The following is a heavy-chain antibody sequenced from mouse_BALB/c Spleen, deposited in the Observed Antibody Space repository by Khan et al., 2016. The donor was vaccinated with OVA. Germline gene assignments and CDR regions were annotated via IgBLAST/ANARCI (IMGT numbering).Heavy chain of an antibody. D-gene: IGHD1-3*01. CDR3: AGDKPLTKGNYAMDY. CDR1: GFTFTDYY. J-gene: IGHJ4*01. Sequence: EVELVESGGGLVQPGGSLRLSCATSGFTFTDYYMSWVRQPPGKALEWLGFIRNKANGYTTEYSASVKGRFTISRDNSQSILYLQMNTLRAEDSGTYYCAGDKPLTKGNYAMDYWGQGTSVTVSS. V-gene: IGHV7-3*02. CDR2: IRNKANGYTT.